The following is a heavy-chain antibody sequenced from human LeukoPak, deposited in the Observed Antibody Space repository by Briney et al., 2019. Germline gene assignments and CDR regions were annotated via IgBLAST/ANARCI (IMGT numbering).Heavy chain of an antibody. CDR1: GYSISSGYY. CDR2: IYHSGST. CDR3: ARDSSGWDRYYYYGMDV. D-gene: IGHD6-19*01. J-gene: IGHJ6*02. Sequence: SETLSLTCTVSGYSISSGYYWGWIRQPPGQGLEWIGSIYHSGSTYYNPSLKSRVTISVDTSKNQFSLKLSSVTAAVTAVYYCARDSSGWDRYYYYGMDVWGQGTTVTVSS. V-gene: IGHV4-38-2*02.